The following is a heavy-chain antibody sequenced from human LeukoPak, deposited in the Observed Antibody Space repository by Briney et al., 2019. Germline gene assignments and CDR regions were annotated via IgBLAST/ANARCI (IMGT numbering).Heavy chain of an antibody. CDR3: ARDHLSGATDY. D-gene: IGHD5-12*01. Sequence: PSETLSLTCTVSGGSISSGGYYWSWIRQHPGKGLEWIGYIYYSGSTYYNPSLKSRVTISVDTSKNQFSLKLSSVTAADTAVYYCARDHLSGATDYWGQGTLVTVSS. CDR2: IYYSGST. V-gene: IGHV4-31*03. J-gene: IGHJ4*02. CDR1: GGSISSGGYY.